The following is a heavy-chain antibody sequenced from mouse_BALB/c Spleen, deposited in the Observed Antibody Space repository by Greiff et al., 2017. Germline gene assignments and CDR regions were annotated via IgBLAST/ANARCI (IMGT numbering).Heavy chain of an antibody. D-gene: IGHD1-1*01. J-gene: IGHJ3*01. Sequence: DVKLQESGGGLVKPGGSLKLSCAASGFTFSSYAMSWVRQTPEKRLEWVATISSGGSYTYYPDSVKGRFTISRDNAKNTLYLQMSSLRSEDTAMYYCAKVPITTVVATPAWFAYWGQGTLVTVSA. CDR1: GFTFSSYA. CDR2: ISSGGSYT. CDR3: AKVPITTVVATPAWFAY. V-gene: IGHV5-9-3*01.